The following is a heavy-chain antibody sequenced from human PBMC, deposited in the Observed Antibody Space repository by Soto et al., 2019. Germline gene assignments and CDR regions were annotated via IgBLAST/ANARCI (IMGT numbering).Heavy chain of an antibody. Sequence: QVQLVQSGAEVKKPGASVKVSCKASGYTFSSYYMHWVRQAPGQGREWMGVINPSGDSTNYAQKFQGRVTMTRDTSTSTVYLEVTSLRSEDTDVYYCARVGAQMIVAATDSFDYWGQGTLVTVSS. D-gene: IGHD6-19*01. J-gene: IGHJ4*02. V-gene: IGHV1-46*01. CDR2: INPSGDST. CDR3: ARVGAQMIVAATDSFDY. CDR1: GYTFSSYY.